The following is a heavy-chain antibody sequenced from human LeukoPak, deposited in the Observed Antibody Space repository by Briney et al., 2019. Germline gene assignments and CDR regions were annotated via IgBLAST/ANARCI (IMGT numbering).Heavy chain of an antibody. CDR1: GGSISSTNW. Sequence: KTSGTLSLICGVSGGSISSTNWWTWIRPPPGKGLEWIGEVHLDGRTNYNPSLESRLTMSVDLSENHISLKLTSVTAADTAVYYCAREGGFYRPLDYTGQGTLVTVSS. D-gene: IGHD3-3*01. CDR3: AREGGFYRPLDY. CDR2: VHLDGRT. V-gene: IGHV4-4*02. J-gene: IGHJ4*02.